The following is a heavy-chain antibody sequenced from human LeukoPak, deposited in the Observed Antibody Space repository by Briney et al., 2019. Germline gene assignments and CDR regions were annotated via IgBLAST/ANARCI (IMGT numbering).Heavy chain of an antibody. V-gene: IGHV3-30*14. J-gene: IGHJ4*02. Sequence: GGSLRLSCAASGFTFSSYAMHWVRQAPGKGLEWVAIISDDGSNEYYADSVKGRFTISRDNSKNTLYLQMNSLRAEDTAVYYCARDYYYDSSGYYRFDYWGQGTLVTVSS. CDR3: ARDYYYDSSGYYRFDY. D-gene: IGHD3-22*01. CDR1: GFTFSSYA. CDR2: ISDDGSNE.